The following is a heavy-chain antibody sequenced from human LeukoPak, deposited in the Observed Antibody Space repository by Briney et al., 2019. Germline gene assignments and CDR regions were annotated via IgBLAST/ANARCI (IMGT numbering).Heavy chain of an antibody. CDR3: AKDDSFGVVSGFDP. D-gene: IGHD3-3*01. CDR1: GFTFSSYA. Sequence: PGGSLRLSCAASGFTFSSYAMSWVRQAPGKGLEWVSAISGSGGSTYYADSVKGRFTISRDSSKNTLYLQMNSLRAEDTAVYYCAKDDSFGVVSGFDPWGQGTLVTVSS. J-gene: IGHJ5*02. V-gene: IGHV3-23*01. CDR2: ISGSGGST.